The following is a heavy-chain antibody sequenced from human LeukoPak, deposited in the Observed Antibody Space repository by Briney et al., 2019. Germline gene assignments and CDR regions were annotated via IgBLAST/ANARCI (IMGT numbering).Heavy chain of an antibody. CDR2: IYYSGST. V-gene: IGHV4-59*01. CDR3: ARAEDLDHYYGSGSYSY. Sequence: PSETLSLTCTVSGGSISSYYWSWIRQPPGKGLEWIGYIYYSGSTNYNPSLKSRVTISVDTSKNQFSLKLSSVTAADTAVYYCARAEDLDHYYGSGSYSYWGQGTLVTVSS. D-gene: IGHD3-10*01. CDR1: GGSISSYY. J-gene: IGHJ4*02.